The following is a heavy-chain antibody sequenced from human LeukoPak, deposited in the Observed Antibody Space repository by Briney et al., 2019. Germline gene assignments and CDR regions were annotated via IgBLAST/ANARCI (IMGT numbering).Heavy chain of an antibody. CDR1: GGSISYYY. J-gene: IGHJ4*02. CDR3: AAGQVYYGSEY. CDR2: VYYTGST. D-gene: IGHD3-10*01. V-gene: IGHV4-59*01. Sequence: SETLSLTCTVPGGSISYYYWSWIRQPPGKGLEWIGYVYYTGSTNYNPSLKSRVTISLDTSNNQFSLKLSSVTAADTAVYYCAAGQVYYGSEYWGQGTLVTVSS.